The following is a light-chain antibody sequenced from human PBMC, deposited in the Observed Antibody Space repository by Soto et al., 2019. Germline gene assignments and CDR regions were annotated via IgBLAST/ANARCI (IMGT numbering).Light chain of an antibody. CDR1: QSVGST. Sequence: EIVLTQSPGTLSLSPGERATLSCRASQSVGSTLAWYQQKPGQAPRLLIYDAFNRATGIPARFSGGGSGTDFTLTISSLEAEDFAVYYCQQRSTWSYTFGQGTRQEIK. V-gene: IGKV3-11*01. CDR3: QQRSTWSYT. J-gene: IGKJ2*01. CDR2: DAF.